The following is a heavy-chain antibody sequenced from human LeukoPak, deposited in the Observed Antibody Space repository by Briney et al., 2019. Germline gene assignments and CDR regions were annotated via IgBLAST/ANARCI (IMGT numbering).Heavy chain of an antibody. D-gene: IGHD1-26*01. J-gene: IGHJ4*02. CDR3: AKTTIFDY. Sequence: GGSLRLSCAASAFTFSNHWMSWVRQAPGKGLEWVANIKQDGSEKYYVDSVKGRFTISRDNAKNSLYLQMNSLRAEDTAVYYCAKTTIFDYWGQGTLVTVSS. V-gene: IGHV3-7*02. CDR1: AFTFSNHW. CDR2: IKQDGSEK.